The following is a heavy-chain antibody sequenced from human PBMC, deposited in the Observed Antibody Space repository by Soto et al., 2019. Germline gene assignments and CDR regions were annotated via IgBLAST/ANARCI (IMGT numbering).Heavy chain of an antibody. CDR3: ARSRRIKTRISMVRGAEDPTAY. J-gene: IGHJ4*01. Sequence: GGSLRLSCAASGFTFSDYYMSWIRQAPGKGLEWVSYISSSGSTIYYADSVKGRFTISRDNAKNSLYLQMNSLRAEDTAVYYCARSRRIKTRISMVRGAEDPTAYCGHGTLATVSA. D-gene: IGHD3-10*01. CDR2: ISSSGSTI. V-gene: IGHV3-11*01. CDR1: GFTFSDYY.